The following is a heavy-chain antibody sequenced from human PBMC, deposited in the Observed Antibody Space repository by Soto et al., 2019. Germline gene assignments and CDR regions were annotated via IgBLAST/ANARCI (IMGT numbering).Heavy chain of an antibody. CDR1: GGSISSGDYY. J-gene: IGHJ6*02. CDR2: IYCSGST. V-gene: IGHV4-30-4*01. D-gene: IGHD3-22*01. CDR3: SGTSLPIVMGYYYGMDV. Sequence: ASETLSLTCTVSGGSISSGDYYWSWIRQPPGKGLEWIGYIYCSGSTYYNPSLKSRVTISVDTSKNQFSLKLSSVTAADTAVYYCSGTSLPIVMGYYYGMDVWGQGTTVTVSS.